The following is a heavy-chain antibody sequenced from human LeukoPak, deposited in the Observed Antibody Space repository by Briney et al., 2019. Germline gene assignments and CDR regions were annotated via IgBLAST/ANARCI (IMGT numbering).Heavy chain of an antibody. CDR3: ARLAVAGIDY. J-gene: IGHJ4*02. V-gene: IGHV4-39*07. Sequence: PSETLSLTCTVSGGSISSSSYYWAWIRQPPGKGLEWIGEINHSGSTNYNPSLKSRVTISVDTSKNQFSLKLSSVTAEDTAVYYCARLAVAGIDYWGQGTLVTVSS. CDR1: GGSISSSSYY. D-gene: IGHD6-19*01. CDR2: INHSGST.